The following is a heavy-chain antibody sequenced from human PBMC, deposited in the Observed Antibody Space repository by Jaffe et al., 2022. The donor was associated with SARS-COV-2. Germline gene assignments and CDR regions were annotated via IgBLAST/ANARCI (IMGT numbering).Heavy chain of an antibody. D-gene: IGHD5-12*01. CDR3: ARVVSGYSGYDNDGPIYYYYGMDV. Sequence: QVQLQESGPGLVKPSETLSLTCTVSGGSISSYYWSWIRQPPGKGLEWIGYIYYSGSTNYNPSLKSRVTISVDTSKNQFSLKLSSVTAADTAVYYCARVVSGYSGYDNDGPIYYYYGMDVWGQGTTVTVSS. CDR1: GGSISSYY. CDR2: IYYSGST. V-gene: IGHV4-59*01. J-gene: IGHJ6*02.